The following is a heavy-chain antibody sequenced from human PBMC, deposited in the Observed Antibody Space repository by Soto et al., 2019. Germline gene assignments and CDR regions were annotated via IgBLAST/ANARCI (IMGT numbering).Heavy chain of an antibody. J-gene: IGHJ4*02. CDR3: ARGPRVSSTGTGAH. D-gene: IGHD1-1*01. Sequence: GGSLRLSCSVSGFTFSAYWMHWVRQVPGKGLTWVSRISDDGSTATYADSVKGRFVISRDNAKNSLYLEMNTLRADDSGLYYCARGPRVSSTGTGAHWGRGTLVTVSS. V-gene: IGHV3-74*01. CDR1: GFTFSAYW. CDR2: ISDDGSTA.